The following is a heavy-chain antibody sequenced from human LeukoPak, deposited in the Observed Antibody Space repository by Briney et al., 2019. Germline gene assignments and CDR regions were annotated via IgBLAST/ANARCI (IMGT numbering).Heavy chain of an antibody. D-gene: IGHD3-3*01. J-gene: IGHJ5*02. Sequence: ASVKVSCKASGYTFTSYDINWVRQATGQGLEWMGWMNPNSGNTGYAQKFQGRVTITRNTSISTAYMELGSLRSEDTAVYYCARARRRPYTIFGVVTINWFDPWGQGTLVTVSS. V-gene: IGHV1-8*03. CDR1: GYTFTSYD. CDR2: MNPNSGNT. CDR3: ARARRRPYTIFGVVTINWFDP.